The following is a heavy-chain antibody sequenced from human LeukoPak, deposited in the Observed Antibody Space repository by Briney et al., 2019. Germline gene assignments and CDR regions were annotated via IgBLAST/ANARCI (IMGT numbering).Heavy chain of an antibody. V-gene: IGHV3-30*12. J-gene: IGHJ4*02. CDR2: ISHDGDHK. CDR1: GFTFSSYG. CDR3: ARESRIAAADY. Sequence: GGSLRLSCAASGFTFSSYGMHWVRQAPGTGLEWVAVISHDGDHKYHADSVKGRFTISRDNSKNSLYLQMNSLRAEDTAMYYCARESRIAAADYWGQGTLVTVSS. D-gene: IGHD6-13*01.